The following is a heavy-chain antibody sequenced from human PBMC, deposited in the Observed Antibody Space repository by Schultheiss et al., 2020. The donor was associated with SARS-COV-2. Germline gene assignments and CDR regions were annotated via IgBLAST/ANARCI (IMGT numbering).Heavy chain of an antibody. CDR3: ARDVCSSTSCYGGFPNYYYMDV. CDR2: IYTSGST. V-gene: IGHV4-4*07. D-gene: IGHD2-2*01. CDR1: GGSFSDYF. J-gene: IGHJ6*03. Sequence: SQTLSLTCAVYGGSFSDYFWSWIRQPAGKGLEWIGRIYTSGSTNYNPSLKSRVTMSVDTSKNQFSLKLSSVTAADTAVYYCARDVCSSTSCYGGFPNYYYMDVWGKGTTVTVSS.